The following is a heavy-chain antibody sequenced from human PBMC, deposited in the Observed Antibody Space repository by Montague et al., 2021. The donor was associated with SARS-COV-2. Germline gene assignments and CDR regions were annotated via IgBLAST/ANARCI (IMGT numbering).Heavy chain of an antibody. CDR3: ARGRQDINMVVEVVTGGEYYFDF. CDR2: INHRGST. Sequence: SETLSLTCAVYDGSFSDYSWTWIRQPPGKGLEWIGEINHRGSTNYNPSLKSRVTTSVDTSKNQFSLKLTSVTAADTAVYYCARGRQDINMVVEVVTGGEYYFDFWGQGALVAVSS. CDR1: DGSFSDYS. V-gene: IGHV4-34*01. J-gene: IGHJ4*02. D-gene: IGHD3-22*01.